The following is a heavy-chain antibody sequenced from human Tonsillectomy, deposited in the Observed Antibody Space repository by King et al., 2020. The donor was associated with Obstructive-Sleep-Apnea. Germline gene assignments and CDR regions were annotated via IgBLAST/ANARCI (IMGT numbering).Heavy chain of an antibody. CDR3: ARGRLAYCGGDCPNDY. CDR2: INGDGSSS. CDR1: GFTFSSYW. J-gene: IGHJ4*02. Sequence: DVQLVESGGGLVQPGGSLRLSCAASGFTFSSYWMHWVRQAPGKGLVWVSRINGDGSSSTYADSVKGRFTISRDNAKNTLYLQMNSLRTDDTAVYYCARGRLAYCGGDCPNDYWGQGTLVTVSS. D-gene: IGHD2-21*01. V-gene: IGHV3-74*01.